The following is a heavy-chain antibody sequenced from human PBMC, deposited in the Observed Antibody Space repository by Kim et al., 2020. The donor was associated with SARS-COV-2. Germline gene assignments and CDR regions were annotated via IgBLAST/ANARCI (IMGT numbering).Heavy chain of an antibody. D-gene: IGHD2-15*01. J-gene: IGHJ6*02. V-gene: IGHV3-11*01. Sequence: VKGRFTISRDNAKTSLYLQMNGLGAEDTAVYYCARVLGGFIEYYYYGMDVWGQGTTVTVSS. CDR3: ARVLGGFIEYYYYGMDV.